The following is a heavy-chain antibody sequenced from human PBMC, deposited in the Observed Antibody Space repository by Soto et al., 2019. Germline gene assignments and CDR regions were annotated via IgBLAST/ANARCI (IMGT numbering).Heavy chain of an antibody. J-gene: IGHJ6*02. Sequence: GESLKISCKGSGYRFTSYWISWVRQMPGKGLEWMGRIDPSDSYTNYSPSFQGHVTISADKSISTAYLQWSSLKASDTAMYYCARRDSSSDHYYYYGMDVWGQGTTVTVSS. CDR1: GYRFTSYW. D-gene: IGHD6-6*01. CDR2: IDPSDSYT. CDR3: ARRDSSSDHYYYYGMDV. V-gene: IGHV5-10-1*01.